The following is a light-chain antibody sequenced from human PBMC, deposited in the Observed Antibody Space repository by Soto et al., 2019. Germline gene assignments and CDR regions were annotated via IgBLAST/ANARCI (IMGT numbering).Light chain of an antibody. V-gene: IGKV1-39*01. CDR3: QQSFNTPPT. CDR1: QSIGDN. J-gene: IGKJ4*01. Sequence: DIQMTQSQSSLSASVGDRVTITCRASQSIGDNLNWCQQKPGTAPHRLIYAASSLQRGVPSRFSGSGCGTDFTLTISNRQPEDFVGDFCQQSFNTPPTFGGGTKVDIK. CDR2: AAS.